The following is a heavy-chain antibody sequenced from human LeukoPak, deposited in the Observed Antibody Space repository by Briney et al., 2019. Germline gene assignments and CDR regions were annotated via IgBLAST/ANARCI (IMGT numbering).Heavy chain of an antibody. J-gene: IGHJ4*02. CDR2: IFPVDSDT. D-gene: IGHD3-22*01. Sequence: GEPLKFSCKGSGSSFTISWIAWAGKLQGKGRGWLGIIFPVDSDTRYSPSFQGQVTISADKSISTAYLQWSRLKAPDTAMYYCAVSVTGYYDSSGTPENWGQGTLVTVSS. V-gene: IGHV5-51*01. CDR3: AVSVTGYYDSSGTPEN. CDR1: GSSFTISW.